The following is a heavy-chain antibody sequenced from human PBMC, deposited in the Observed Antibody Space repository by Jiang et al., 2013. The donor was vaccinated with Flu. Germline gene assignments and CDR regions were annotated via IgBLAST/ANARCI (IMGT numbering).Heavy chain of an antibody. J-gene: IGHJ6*02. Sequence: NPNSGGTNYAQKFQGRVTMTRDTSISTAYMELSRLRSDDTAVYYCARGPKVEVTTPQRSMDVWGQGTTVTVSS. D-gene: IGHD4-17*01. CDR2: NPNSGGT. V-gene: IGHV1-2*02. CDR3: ARGPKVEVTTPQRSMDV.